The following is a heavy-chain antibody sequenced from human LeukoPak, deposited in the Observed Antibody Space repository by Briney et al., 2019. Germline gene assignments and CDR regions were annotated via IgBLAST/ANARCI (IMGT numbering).Heavy chain of an antibody. D-gene: IGHD6-13*01. J-gene: IGHJ6*03. Sequence: PGGSLRLSCAASGFTFSTYSMNWVRQAPGKGLEWVSYISSSSSTIYYADSVKGRFTISRDNAKNSLYLQMNSLRAEDTAVYYCARGELGSSSWWYYYYYMDVWGKGTTVTVSS. CDR2: ISSSSSTI. CDR3: ARGELGSSSWWYYYYYMDV. V-gene: IGHV3-48*04. CDR1: GFTFSTYS.